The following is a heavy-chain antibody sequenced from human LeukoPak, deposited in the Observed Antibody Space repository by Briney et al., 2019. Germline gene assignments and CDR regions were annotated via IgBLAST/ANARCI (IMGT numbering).Heavy chain of an antibody. CDR2: IYPRDGST. Sequence: ASVKVSCKASGYTFTSNYIHWVRQAPGQGLEWMGMIYPRDGSTSYAQKFQGRVTVTRDTSTSTVHMELSGLKSEDTAVYYCARDQEGFDYWGQGTLVTVSS. CDR3: ARDQEGFDY. J-gene: IGHJ4*02. V-gene: IGHV1-46*01. CDR1: GYTFTSNY.